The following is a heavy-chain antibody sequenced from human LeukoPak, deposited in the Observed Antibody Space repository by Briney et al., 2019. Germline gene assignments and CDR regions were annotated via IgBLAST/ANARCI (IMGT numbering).Heavy chain of an antibody. Sequence: GGSLRLSCAASGFTFSSYSMNWVRQAPGKGLEWVSSITSGSSAINYADSVKGRFTISRDNARDSLYLHMNSLRDEDTAVYYCAGDERHAFDIWGQGTMVTVSS. V-gene: IGHV3-48*02. J-gene: IGHJ3*02. CDR1: GFTFSSYS. CDR2: ITSGSSAI. D-gene: IGHD5-24*01. CDR3: AGDERHAFDI.